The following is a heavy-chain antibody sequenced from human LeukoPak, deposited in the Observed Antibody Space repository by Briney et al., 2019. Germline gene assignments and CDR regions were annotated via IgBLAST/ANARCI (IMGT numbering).Heavy chain of an antibody. D-gene: IGHD5-12*01. Sequence: ETLSLTCTVSGGSISSSSYYWGWIRQPPGKGLEWVSAISGSGGSTYYADSVKGRFTISRDNSNSTLFLQMSSLRAVDTAIYYCAKGLKGYSAYEQIDNWGQGTLVTVSS. J-gene: IGHJ4*02. V-gene: IGHV3-23*01. CDR3: AKGLKGYSAYEQIDN. CDR1: GGSISSSSYY. CDR2: ISGSGGST.